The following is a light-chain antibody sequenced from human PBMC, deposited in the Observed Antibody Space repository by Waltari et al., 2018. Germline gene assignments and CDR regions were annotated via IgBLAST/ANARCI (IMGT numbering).Light chain of an antibody. CDR2: DVI. J-gene: IGLJ3*02. CDR1: SSDVGAYNY. Sequence: QSALTQPRSVSGSPGQSVAISCTGTSSDVGAYNYVSWYQHHPGKAPKLIIFDVIKRPSGVPDRGSGSKSGNTDSLTRYGLQAEDEADYHCSSKEGGYTWVFGGGTKLTVL. V-gene: IGLV2-11*01. CDR3: SSKEGGYTWV.